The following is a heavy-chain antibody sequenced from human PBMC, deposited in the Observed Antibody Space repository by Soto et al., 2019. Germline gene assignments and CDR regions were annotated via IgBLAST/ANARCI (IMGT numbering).Heavy chain of an antibody. CDR1: GGSISSGGYY. J-gene: IGHJ4*02. CDR3: ARRAAGPGGFDY. V-gene: IGHV4-31*03. Sequence: SETLSLTCTVSGGSISSGGYYWSWIRQHPGKGLEWIGYIYYSGSTYYNPSLESRVTISVDTSKNQFSLKLSSVTAADTAVYYCARRAAGPGGFDYWGQGTLVTVSS. D-gene: IGHD6-13*01. CDR2: IYYSGST.